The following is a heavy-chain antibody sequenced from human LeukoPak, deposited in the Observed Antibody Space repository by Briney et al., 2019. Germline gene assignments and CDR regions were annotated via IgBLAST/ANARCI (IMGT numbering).Heavy chain of an antibody. Sequence: SSETLSLTCAVYGGSFSGYYWSWIRQPPGKGLEWIGEINHSGSTNYNPSLKSRVTISVDTSKNQFSLKLSSVTAAGTAVYYCARGRRFDFWSGYRDPTLYYMDVWGKGTTVTVSS. CDR2: INHSGST. CDR3: ARGRRFDFWSGYRDPTLYYMDV. D-gene: IGHD3-3*01. J-gene: IGHJ6*03. CDR1: GGSFSGYY. V-gene: IGHV4-34*01.